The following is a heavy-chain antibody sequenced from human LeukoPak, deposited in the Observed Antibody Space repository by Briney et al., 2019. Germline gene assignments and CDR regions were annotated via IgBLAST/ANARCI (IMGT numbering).Heavy chain of an antibody. V-gene: IGHV3-48*03. CDR1: GFTFSSYE. CDR2: ISSSGSTI. D-gene: IGHD6-13*01. J-gene: IGHJ4*02. Sequence: GGSLRLSCAASGFTFSSYEMNWVRQAPGKGLEWVSYISSSGSTIYYADSVKGRFTISRDNAKNSLYLQMNSLRAEDTAVYYCARRSSWSVGYWGQGTLVTVSS. CDR3: ARRSSWSVGY.